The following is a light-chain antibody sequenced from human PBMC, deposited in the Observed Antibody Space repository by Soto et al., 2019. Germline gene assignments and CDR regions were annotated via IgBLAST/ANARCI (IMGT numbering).Light chain of an antibody. CDR3: SSYRSSSSLEI. CDR2: EVS. CDR1: SSDVGGYNF. J-gene: IGLJ2*01. Sequence: QSVLTQPASVSGSPGQSITISCTGTSSDVGGYNFVSWYQQYPGTAPKLMIYEVSNRPSGVSNRFSGSKSGNTASLTISGLQAEDEADYYCSSYRSSSSLEIFGGGTKVTVL. V-gene: IGLV2-14*01.